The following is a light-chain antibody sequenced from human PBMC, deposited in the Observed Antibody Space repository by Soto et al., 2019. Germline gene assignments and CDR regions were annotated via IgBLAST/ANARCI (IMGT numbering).Light chain of an antibody. V-gene: IGKV3-20*01. CDR1: QSISNDH. J-gene: IGKJ5*01. Sequence: EIVLTQSPGTLSLSPGGRVTLSCRTSQSISNDHLAWYQQKPGQAPRLLIHGTSNRATGIPDRFSGSGSGTDFTLTFSRLEPEDTAVYYCQQYGSSLITFGQGTRLEIK. CDR2: GTS. CDR3: QQYGSSLIT.